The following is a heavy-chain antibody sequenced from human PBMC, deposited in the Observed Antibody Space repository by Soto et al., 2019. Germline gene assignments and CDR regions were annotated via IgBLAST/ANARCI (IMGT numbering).Heavy chain of an antibody. Sequence: EVQLVESGGGLVQPGGSLRLSCIASELTFSTSWMHWVRQAPGKGPVWISRINTDGSDVTYADSVKGRFAVSRDNAKNTLYLQMNSLRVEVTAVYFCARGNIAVAVRGLFDYWGQGTLVTVSS. CDR2: INTDGSDV. V-gene: IGHV3-74*03. J-gene: IGHJ4*02. CDR3: ARGNIAVAVRGLFDY. D-gene: IGHD6-19*01. CDR1: ELTFSTSW.